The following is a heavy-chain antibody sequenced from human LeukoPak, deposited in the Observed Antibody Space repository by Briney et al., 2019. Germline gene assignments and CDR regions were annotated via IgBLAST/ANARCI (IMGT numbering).Heavy chain of an antibody. CDR3: ARDRRGFGELLDY. CDR2: INPSGGST. J-gene: IGHJ4*02. V-gene: IGHV1-46*01. Sequence: GDSVKVSCKASGYTFTNYYMHWVRQAPGQGLELMGIINPSGGSTTYAQKFQGRITVTRDTSTSTVYMELSSLRSEDTAVYYCARDRRGFGELLDYWGQGTLVTVSS. D-gene: IGHD3-10*01. CDR1: GYTFTNYY.